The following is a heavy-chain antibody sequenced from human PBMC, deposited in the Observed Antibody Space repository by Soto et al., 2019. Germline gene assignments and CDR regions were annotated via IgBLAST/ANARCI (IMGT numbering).Heavy chain of an antibody. CDR2: IYYSGST. CDR3: AREVREYCSGGSCYRAYYFDY. Sequence: SETLSLTCTVSGGSISSYYWSWIRQPPGKGLEWIGYIYYSGSTNYNPSLKSRVTISVDTSKNQFSLKLSSVTAADTAVYYCAREVREYCSGGSCYRAYYFDYWGQGTLVSVS. D-gene: IGHD2-15*01. J-gene: IGHJ4*02. CDR1: GGSISSYY. V-gene: IGHV4-59*12.